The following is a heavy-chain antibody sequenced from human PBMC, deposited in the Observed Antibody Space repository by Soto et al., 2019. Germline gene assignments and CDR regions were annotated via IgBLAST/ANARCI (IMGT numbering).Heavy chain of an antibody. V-gene: IGHV3-21*01. CDR1: GFTFNTYS. Sequence: PGGSLRLSCAASGFTFNTYSMNWVRQAPGKGLEWVSCISGSSNYIYYAGSVKGRFTISRDNAKNSLYLQLNSLRAEDTAVYYCVRAPNYIYLYDAFDIWGQGTMVTVSS. J-gene: IGHJ3*02. D-gene: IGHD1-7*01. CDR2: ISGSSNYI. CDR3: VRAPNYIYLYDAFDI.